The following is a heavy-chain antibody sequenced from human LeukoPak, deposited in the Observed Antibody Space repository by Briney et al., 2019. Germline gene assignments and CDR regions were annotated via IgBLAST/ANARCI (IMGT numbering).Heavy chain of an antibody. V-gene: IGHV1-18*01. CDR2: ISTYNGNT. D-gene: IGHD3-10*01. J-gene: IGHJ6*03. Sequence: ASVKVSCKASGYTFTTYAMNWVRQAPGQGLEWIGWISTYNGNTNYAQKLQGRVTMTIDTSTSTAYMELKSLRSDDTAVYYCARDLHRVVVRGVPHYYYMDVWGKGTTVTISS. CDR1: GYTFTTYA. CDR3: ARDLHRVVVRGVPHYYYMDV.